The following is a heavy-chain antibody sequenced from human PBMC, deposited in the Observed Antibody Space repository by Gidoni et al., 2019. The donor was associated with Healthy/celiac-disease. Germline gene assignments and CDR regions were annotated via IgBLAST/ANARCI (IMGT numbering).Heavy chain of an antibody. J-gene: IGHJ6*03. V-gene: IGHV3-30*18. CDR3: AKGSRSPTYYDFWSGYRYYMDV. Sequence: QVQLVESGGGVVQPGRSLRLSCAASGFTFSSYGMHWVRQAPGKGLEWVAVISYDGSNKYYADSVKGRFTISRDNSKNTLYLQMNSLRAEDTAVYYCAKGSRSPTYYDFWSGYRYYMDVWGKGTTVTVSS. CDR2: ISYDGSNK. CDR1: GFTFSSYG. D-gene: IGHD3-3*01.